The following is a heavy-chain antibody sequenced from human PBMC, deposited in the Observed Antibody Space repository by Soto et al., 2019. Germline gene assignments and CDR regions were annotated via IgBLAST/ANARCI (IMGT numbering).Heavy chain of an antibody. Sequence: ETLSLTCTVSGGSISSYYWSWIRQPPGKGLEWIGYIYYSGSTNYNPSLKSRVTISVNTSKNQFSLKLSSVTAADTAVYYCARQDHSSRYDYWGQGTLVTVSS. V-gene: IGHV4-59*08. CDR1: GGSISSYY. D-gene: IGHD6-19*01. CDR2: IYYSGST. J-gene: IGHJ4*02. CDR3: ARQDHSSRYDY.